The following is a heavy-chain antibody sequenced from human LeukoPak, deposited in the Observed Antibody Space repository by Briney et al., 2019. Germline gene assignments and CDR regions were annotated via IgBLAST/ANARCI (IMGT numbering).Heavy chain of an antibody. V-gene: IGHV4-39*01. CDR2: IYYSGST. CDR3: ARHIRPTYYYGSGSYRFDP. D-gene: IGHD3-10*01. Sequence: SETLSLTCTVSGGSISSSSYYWGWIRQPPGKGLEWIGSIYYSGSTYYNPSLKSRVTISVDTSKNQFSLKLSSVTAADTAVYYCARHIRPTYYYGSGSYRFDPWGQGTLVTVSS. J-gene: IGHJ5*02. CDR1: GGSISSSSYY.